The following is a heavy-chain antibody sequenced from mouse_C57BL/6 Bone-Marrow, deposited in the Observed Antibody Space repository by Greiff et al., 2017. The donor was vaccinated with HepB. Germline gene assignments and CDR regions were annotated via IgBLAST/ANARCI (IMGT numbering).Heavy chain of an antibody. Sequence: EVHLVESGGGLVKPRGSLKLSCAASGFTFSDYGMHWVRQAPEKGLEWVAYISSGSSTIYYADTVKGRFTISRDNAKNTLFLQMTSLRSEDTAMYYCASRGWLLGDYWGQGTSVTVSS. CDR3: ASRGWLLGDY. V-gene: IGHV5-17*01. D-gene: IGHD2-3*01. CDR1: GFTFSDYG. CDR2: ISSGSSTI. J-gene: IGHJ4*01.